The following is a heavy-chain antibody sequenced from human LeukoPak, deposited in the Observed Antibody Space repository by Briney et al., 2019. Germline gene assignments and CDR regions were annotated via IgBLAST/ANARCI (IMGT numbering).Heavy chain of an antibody. CDR3: ARLAAAGTLQH. CDR2: IYTSGST. V-gene: IGHV4-61*02. Sequence: SETLSLTCTVSGGSISSGSYYWSWIRQPAGKGLEWIGRIYTSGSTNYNPSLKSRVTISVDTSKNQFSLKLSSVTAADTAVYYCARLAAAGTLQHWGQGTLVTVSS. J-gene: IGHJ1*01. CDR1: GGSISSGSYY. D-gene: IGHD6-13*01.